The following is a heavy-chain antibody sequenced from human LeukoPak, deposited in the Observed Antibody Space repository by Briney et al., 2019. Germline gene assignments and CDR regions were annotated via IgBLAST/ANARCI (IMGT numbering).Heavy chain of an antibody. V-gene: IGHV1-69*13. Sequence: ASVKVSCKASGGTFSSYAISWVRQAPGQGLEWRGRIIPIFGTANYAQKFQGRVTITADESTSTAYMELSSLRSEDTAVYYCARDRHAGFNRYTFDYWGQGTLVTVSS. J-gene: IGHJ4*02. CDR2: IIPIFGTA. CDR1: GGTFSSYA. D-gene: IGHD1-1*01. CDR3: ARDRHAGFNRYTFDY.